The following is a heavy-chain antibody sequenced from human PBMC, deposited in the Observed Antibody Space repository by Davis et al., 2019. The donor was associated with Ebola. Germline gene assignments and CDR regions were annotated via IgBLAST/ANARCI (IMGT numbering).Heavy chain of an antibody. CDR3: TSTNGQYREDY. D-gene: IGHD1-1*01. CDR2: IRSKAKSYAT. CDR1: GFTFSGSV. Sequence: GESLKISCAASGFTFSGSVMHWVRQASGKGLEWVGRIRSKAKSYATAYAASVTGRFTISRDDSKNTAYLQMNSLKTEDTAVYNCTSTNGQYREDYWGQGTLVTVSS. J-gene: IGHJ4*02. V-gene: IGHV3-73*01.